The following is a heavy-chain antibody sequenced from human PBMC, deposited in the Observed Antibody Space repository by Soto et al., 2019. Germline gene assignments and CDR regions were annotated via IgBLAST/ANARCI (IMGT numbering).Heavy chain of an antibody. CDR1: GGSVRSDSFY. J-gene: IGHJ4*02. V-gene: IGHV4-61*01. D-gene: IGHD3-22*01. Sequence: SETLSLTCTVSGGSVRSDSFYWSWIRQPPGKGLERIAFIYHSGSPNYNPSLNSRVTMSVDTSKNRFSLKLHSVTAADPATYCCARARYENSGYYAVHNPEYWCQGTLVTVSS. CDR3: ARARYENSGYYAVHNPEY. CDR2: IYHSGSP.